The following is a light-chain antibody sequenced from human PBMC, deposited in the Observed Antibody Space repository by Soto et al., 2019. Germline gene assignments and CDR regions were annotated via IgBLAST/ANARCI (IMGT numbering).Light chain of an antibody. CDR2: AAS. J-gene: IGKJ3*01. Sequence: DIQMTQSPTSLSASVGDRVTIICRASQSVSIYLNWFQQKPGEAPKLLISAASSLHRGVPSRFRGSGSGTEFTLTISNLQPEDFATYYCQQSYSAPRAFGPGTKVDI. CDR3: QQSYSAPRA. CDR1: QSVSIY. V-gene: IGKV1-39*01.